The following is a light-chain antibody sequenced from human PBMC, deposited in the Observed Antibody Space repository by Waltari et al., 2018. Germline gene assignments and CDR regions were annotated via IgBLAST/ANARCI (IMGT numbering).Light chain of an antibody. CDR2: QDT. J-gene: IGLJ3*02. CDR1: IVTKKY. Sequence: FDLTQPSSVSVSPGQTARITCSGDIVTKKYTRWFQQKPGRAPLLLIYQDTERPLGIPERFSGSISGTTITLTFTGAQFEDEADYHCFSAADDFWVFGGGTKLTVL. V-gene: IGLV3-27*01. CDR3: FSAADDFWV.